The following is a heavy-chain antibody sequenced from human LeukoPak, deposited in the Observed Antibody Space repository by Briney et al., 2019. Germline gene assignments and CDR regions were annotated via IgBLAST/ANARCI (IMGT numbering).Heavy chain of an antibody. Sequence: PSETLSLTCTVSGGSISSYYWSWIRQPPGKGLEWIGYIYYNGNTNYNPSLESRVIISVDTSKNQFSLKLHSVTAADTAVYYCARLRTGEAGFDYWGQGTLVTVSS. CDR1: GGSISSYY. J-gene: IGHJ4*02. CDR3: ARLRTGEAGFDY. V-gene: IGHV4-59*01. D-gene: IGHD7-27*01. CDR2: IYYNGNT.